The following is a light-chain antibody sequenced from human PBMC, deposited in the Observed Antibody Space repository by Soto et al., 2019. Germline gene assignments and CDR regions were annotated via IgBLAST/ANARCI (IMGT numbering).Light chain of an antibody. CDR3: QQRNVWPPIT. CDR2: DAS. CDR1: QSIRTS. V-gene: IGKV3-11*01. Sequence: EVVLTQSPATLSLSPGERATLSCRASQSIRTSLAWYQQKPGHAPRLVIFDASNRANGVPARFGGSGSGTDFTLTINSLEPEDFAVYYCQQRNVWPPITFGQGTRLEIK. J-gene: IGKJ5*01.